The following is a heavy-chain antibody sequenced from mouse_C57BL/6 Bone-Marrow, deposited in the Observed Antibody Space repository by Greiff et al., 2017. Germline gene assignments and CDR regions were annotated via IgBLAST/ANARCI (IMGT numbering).Heavy chain of an antibody. J-gene: IGHJ2*01. D-gene: IGHD3-3*01. V-gene: IGHV1-80*01. Sequence: QVQLQQSGAELVKPGASVKISCTASGYAFSSYWMNWVKQRPGKGLEWIGLIYPGDGDTNYNGKFKGKATLTADKSSSTAYMQLSSLTSEDAAVYFCARGVLGDSDYFDYWGQGTTLTVSS. CDR2: IYPGDGDT. CDR3: ARGVLGDSDYFDY. CDR1: GYAFSSYW.